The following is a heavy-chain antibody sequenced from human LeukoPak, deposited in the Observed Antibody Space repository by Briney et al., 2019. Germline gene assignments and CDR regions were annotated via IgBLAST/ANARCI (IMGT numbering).Heavy chain of an antibody. D-gene: IGHD5-18*01. J-gene: IGHJ4*02. Sequence: SETLSLTCTVSGGAISNYYWNWIRPPPGKGLEWIGAIYYSGSTNYNPSLKSRVTISVDTSKNQFSLKLSSVTAADTAVYYCARSLGQYTYGLLGYWGQGTLVTVSS. CDR3: ARSLGQYTYGLLGY. V-gene: IGHV4-59*01. CDR1: GGAISNYY. CDR2: IYYSGST.